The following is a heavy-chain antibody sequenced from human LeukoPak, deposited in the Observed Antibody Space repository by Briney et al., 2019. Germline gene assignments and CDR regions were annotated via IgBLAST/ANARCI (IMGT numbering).Heavy chain of an antibody. Sequence: GGSLRLSCAASGFTFSSYAMHWVRQAPGKGLEYVSAISSNGGSTYYANSVKGRFTISRDNSKNTLYLQIGSLRAEDMAVYYCARDVGYDFWSGYYDYWGQGTLVTVSS. V-gene: IGHV3-64*01. CDR1: GFTFSSYA. D-gene: IGHD3-3*01. J-gene: IGHJ4*02. CDR3: ARDVGYDFWSGYYDY. CDR2: ISSNGGST.